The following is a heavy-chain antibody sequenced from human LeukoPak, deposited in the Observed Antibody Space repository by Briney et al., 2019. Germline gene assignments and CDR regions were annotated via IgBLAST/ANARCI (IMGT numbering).Heavy chain of an antibody. D-gene: IGHD3-3*01. CDR1: GYTFTGYY. J-gene: IGHJ4*02. CDR2: INPNSGCT. CDR3: ARERGPTIFGVVIP. Sequence: EASVKVSCKASGYTFTGYYMHWVRQAPGQGLEWMGWINPNSGCTNYAQKFQGRVTMTRDTSISTAYMELSRLRSDDTAVYDCARERGPTIFGVVIPWGQGTLVTVSS. V-gene: IGHV1-2*02.